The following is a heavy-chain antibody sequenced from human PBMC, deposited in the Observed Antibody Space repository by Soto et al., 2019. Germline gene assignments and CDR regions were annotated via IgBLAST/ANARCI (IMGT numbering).Heavy chain of an antibody. V-gene: IGHV1-2*02. D-gene: IGHD3-10*01. Sequence: QVQLVQSGAEVKEPGDSVRVSCEASGYTFTAYYIHWVRQAPGLGLEWMGWINTKFGDTTYAQDFQGRVSMTRDMSISTVYMELSRLTSGDTAIYYCARNMDYYYGPGSGNGHGFWGQGTMVTVFS. CDR3: ARNMDYYYGPGSGNGHGF. CDR2: INTKFGDT. CDR1: GYTFTAYY. J-gene: IGHJ4*03.